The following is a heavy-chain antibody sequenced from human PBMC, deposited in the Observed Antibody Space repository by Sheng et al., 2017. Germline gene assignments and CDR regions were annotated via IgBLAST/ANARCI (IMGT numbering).Heavy chain of an antibody. J-gene: IGHJ3*01. CDR3: ASESTSNAFGL. CDR1: GFSYASYT. Sequence: QGQLIQSGAEVRKPGASVKVSCTASGFSYASYTLHWVRQAPGQSLEWMGWVHPGNGRTKYSPNFQGRVTISADTSAGTMYMELSSLTSDDTAIYYCASESTSNAFGLWGQGTMVTVSS. CDR2: VHPGNGRT. V-gene: IGHV1-3*01.